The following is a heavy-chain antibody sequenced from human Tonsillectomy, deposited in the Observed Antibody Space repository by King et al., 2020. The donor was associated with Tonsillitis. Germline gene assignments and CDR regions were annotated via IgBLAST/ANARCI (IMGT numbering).Heavy chain of an antibody. CDR3: AKTYDFGASSDY. Sequence: VQLVESGGGVVQPGRSLILSCAASGFTFSSYGMHWVRQAPGKGLEWVAVISYDGSNNYYADSVKGRFTISRDNSKTTLYLQMNSRRAEDTAVYYCAKTYDFGASSDYWGQGTLVTVSS. CDR2: ISYDGSNN. D-gene: IGHD3-3*01. CDR1: GFTFSSYG. V-gene: IGHV3-30*18. J-gene: IGHJ4*02.